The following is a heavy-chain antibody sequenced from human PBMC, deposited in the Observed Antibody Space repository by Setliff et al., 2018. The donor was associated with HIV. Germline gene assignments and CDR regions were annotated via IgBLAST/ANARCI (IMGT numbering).Heavy chain of an antibody. V-gene: IGHV4-59*08. CDR3: GAGSNYDDSGYYSPYFDY. CDR2: IYYSGST. J-gene: IGHJ4*02. Sequence: SETLSLTCTVSGGSISSHYWSWIRQPPGKGLEWIGYIYYSGSTNYNPSLKSRVTISVDTSKNQFSLKLSSVTAADTAVYYCGAGSNYDDSGYYSPYFDYWGQGALVTVS. CDR1: GGSISSHY. D-gene: IGHD3-3*01.